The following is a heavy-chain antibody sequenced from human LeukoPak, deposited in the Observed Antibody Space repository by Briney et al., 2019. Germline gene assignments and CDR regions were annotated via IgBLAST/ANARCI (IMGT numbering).Heavy chain of an antibody. Sequence: ASVKVSCKASGYTFTSYGISWVRQAPGQGLEWMGWISAYNGNTNYAQKLQGRVTMTTDTSTSTAYMELRSLRSDDTAVYYCARGVIGYYDSSGYYYEYFQHWGQGTLVTVSS. CDR1: GYTFTSYG. CDR3: ARGVIGYYDSSGYYYEYFQH. V-gene: IGHV1-18*01. CDR2: ISAYNGNT. J-gene: IGHJ1*01. D-gene: IGHD3-22*01.